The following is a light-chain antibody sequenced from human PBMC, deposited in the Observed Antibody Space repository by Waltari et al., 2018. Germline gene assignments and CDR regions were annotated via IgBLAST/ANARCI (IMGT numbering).Light chain of an antibody. Sequence: QAVVTQEPSLTVSPGGTVTLPCGSTTGAVTSGHFPYWFQQKPGQAPVTLIYDASNRHSWTPARFSGSLLGGKAALTLSGAQPEDEADYYCLLSFSGADVVFGGGTKLTVL. CDR3: LLSFSGADVV. V-gene: IGLV7-46*01. J-gene: IGLJ2*01. CDR1: TGAVTSGHF. CDR2: DAS.